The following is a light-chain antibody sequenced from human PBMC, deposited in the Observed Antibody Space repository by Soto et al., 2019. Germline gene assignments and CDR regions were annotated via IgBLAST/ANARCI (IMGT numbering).Light chain of an antibody. Sequence: QSALTQPASVSGSPGQSITISCTGTSSDVGGYNYVSWYQQHPGKAPKLMIYDVSKRPSGVSDRFSGSKSGNTASLTISGLQAEDEADYYCCSYAGTYTNYVFGTGTKLTVL. CDR3: CSYAGTYTNYV. V-gene: IGLV2-11*01. CDR2: DVS. CDR1: SSDVGGYNY. J-gene: IGLJ1*01.